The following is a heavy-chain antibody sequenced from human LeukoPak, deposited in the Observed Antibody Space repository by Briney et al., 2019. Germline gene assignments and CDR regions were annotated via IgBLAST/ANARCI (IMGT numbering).Heavy chain of an antibody. D-gene: IGHD1-1*01. CDR1: GESLSGFY. J-gene: IGHJ4*02. CDR3: AAGYNTSPLDY. CDR2: INHSGST. V-gene: IGHV4-34*01. Sequence: SETLSLTCAVHGESLSGFYWSWIRQPPGKGLEWIGEINHSGSTNYKPSLKSRVVISIDTSKNQFSLKLSSLTAADTAVYYCAAGYNTSPLDYWGQGTLVTVSS.